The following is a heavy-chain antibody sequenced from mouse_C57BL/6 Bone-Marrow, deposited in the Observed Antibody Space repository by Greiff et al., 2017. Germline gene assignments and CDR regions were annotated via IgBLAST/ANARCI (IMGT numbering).Heavy chain of an antibody. V-gene: IGHV1-39*01. CDR3: APQLVYAMDY. J-gene: IGHJ4*01. Sequence: VQLQQSGPELVKPGASVKISCKASGYSFTDYNMNWVKQSHGKSLEWIGVINPNYGTSSYNQKFTCKATLTVYQSSSTAYMQLNSLTSEDSAVYYWAPQLVYAMDYWGQGTSVTVSS. D-gene: IGHD4-1*02. CDR1: GYSFTDYN. CDR2: INPNYGTS.